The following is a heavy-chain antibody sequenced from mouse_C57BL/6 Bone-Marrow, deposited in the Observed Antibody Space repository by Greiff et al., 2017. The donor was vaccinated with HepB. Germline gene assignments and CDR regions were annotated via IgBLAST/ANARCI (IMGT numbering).Heavy chain of an antibody. CDR3: ARPGDFDY. CDR2: IDPSDSYT. Sequence: VQVVESGAELVKPGASVKLSCKASGYTFTSYWMQWVKQRPGQGLEWIGEIDPSDSYTNYNQKFKGKATLTVDTSSSTAYMQLSSLTSEDSAVYYCARPGDFDYWGQGTTLTVSS. J-gene: IGHJ2*01. V-gene: IGHV1-50*01. CDR1: GYTFTSYW.